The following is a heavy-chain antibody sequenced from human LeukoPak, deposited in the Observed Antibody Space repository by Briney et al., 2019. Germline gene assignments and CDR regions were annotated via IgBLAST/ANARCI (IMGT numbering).Heavy chain of an antibody. CDR3: AMSIVMDPDDAFDI. CDR1: GGFISSGNDY. D-gene: IGHD6-6*01. CDR2: IYTSGST. J-gene: IGHJ3*02. V-gene: IGHV4-61*02. Sequence: SQTLSLTCSVSGGFISSGNDYWSWIRQPAGKGLEWIGRIYTSGSTNYNPSLKRRLTMSVDTSKNQFSLKPSSVSAADTAVHYCAMSIVMDPDDAFDIWGQGTLVTVSS.